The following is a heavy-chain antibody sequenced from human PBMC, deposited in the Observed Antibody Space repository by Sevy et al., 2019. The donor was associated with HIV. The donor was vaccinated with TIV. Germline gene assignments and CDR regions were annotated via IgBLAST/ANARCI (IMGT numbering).Heavy chain of an antibody. J-gene: IGHJ4*02. CDR2: IKSKTDGGTT. V-gene: IGHV3-15*01. CDR1: GFTFSNAW. CDR3: TTDSRKRGLSALLDY. D-gene: IGHD3-10*01. Sequence: GGSLRLSCAASGFTFSNAWMSWVRQAPGKGLEWVGRIKSKTDGGTTDYAAPVKDRFTTSRDDSKNTLHLQMNSLKNEDTAVYYYTTDSRKRGLSALLDYWGQGTLVTVSS.